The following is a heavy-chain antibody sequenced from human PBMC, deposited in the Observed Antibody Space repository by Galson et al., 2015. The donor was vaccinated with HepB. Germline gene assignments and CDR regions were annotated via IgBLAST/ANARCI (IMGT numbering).Heavy chain of an antibody. V-gene: IGHV3-7*03. Sequence: SLRLSCATSGFTFSTYWMSWVRQAPGKGLEWVANIKQDGSETHYVGSVKGRFTISRDNAKNSLCLQMSSLTAEDTAVYYCARSHYYDSSGVGRFDPWGQGTLVTVSA. D-gene: IGHD3-22*01. J-gene: IGHJ5*02. CDR2: IKQDGSET. CDR3: ARSHYYDSSGVGRFDP. CDR1: GFTFSTYW.